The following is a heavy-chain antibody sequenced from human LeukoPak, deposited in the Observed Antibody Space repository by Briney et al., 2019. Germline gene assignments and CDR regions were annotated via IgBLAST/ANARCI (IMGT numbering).Heavy chain of an antibody. Sequence: GESLKISCTGFGYSFTTYWIGWVRQMPGKGLEWMGIIYPGDSDTRYSPSFQGQVTISADKSISTAYLQWSSLKASDTAMYYCARCLHGDGYTPGDYWGQGTLVTVSS. V-gene: IGHV5-51*01. CDR1: GYSFTTYW. CDR2: IYPGDSDT. J-gene: IGHJ4*02. CDR3: ARCLHGDGYTPGDY. D-gene: IGHD5-24*01.